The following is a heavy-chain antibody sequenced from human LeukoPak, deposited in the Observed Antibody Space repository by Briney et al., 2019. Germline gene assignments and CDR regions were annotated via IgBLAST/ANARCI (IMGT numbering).Heavy chain of an antibody. J-gene: IGHJ1*01. V-gene: IGHV3-7*01. D-gene: IGHD2-2*01. CDR1: GFTFSTYW. CDR3: ARSEDIVVVPAAFLH. Sequence: GGSLRLSCAASGFTFSTYWMSWVRQAPEKGLEWVANINQDGSEKYYVDSVKGRFTISRDNAKNSLYLQMNSLRAEDTAVCYCARSEDIVVVPAAFLHWGQGTLVTVSS. CDR2: INQDGSEK.